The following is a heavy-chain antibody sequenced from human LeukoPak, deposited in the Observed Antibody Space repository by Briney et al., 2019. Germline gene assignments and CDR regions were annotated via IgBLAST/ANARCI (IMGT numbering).Heavy chain of an antibody. Sequence: ASVKVSCKASGGIFSSHAISWVRQAPGQGLEWMGRIIPRLDIAIYAQMFQGRVTITADEATTTAYMELTSLRSEDTAVYYCARIRTGTTYYYAMDVWGQGTTVTVSS. CDR1: GGIFSSHA. CDR3: ARIRTGTTYYYAMDV. CDR2: IIPRLDIA. D-gene: IGHD1-1*01. V-gene: IGHV1-69*04. J-gene: IGHJ6*02.